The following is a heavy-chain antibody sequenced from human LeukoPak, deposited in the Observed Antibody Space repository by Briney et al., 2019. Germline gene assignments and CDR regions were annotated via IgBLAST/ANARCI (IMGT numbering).Heavy chain of an antibody. D-gene: IGHD3-22*01. Sequence: SETLSLTCTVSGGSISSGDYYWSWIRQPPGKGLEWIVYIYYSASTYYNPSRQSRVTISVDTSKNQFSLKLSSVTAADTAVYYCARDRYYYDSSGFQWGLVYWGQGTLVTVSS. CDR2: IYYSAST. CDR1: GGSISSGDYY. J-gene: IGHJ4*02. CDR3: ARDRYYYDSSGFQWGLVY. V-gene: IGHV4-30-4*01.